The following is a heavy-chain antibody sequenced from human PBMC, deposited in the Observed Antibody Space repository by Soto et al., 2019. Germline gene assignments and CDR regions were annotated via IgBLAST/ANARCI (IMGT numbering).Heavy chain of an antibody. V-gene: IGHV3-30-3*01. Sequence: QVQLVESGGGVVQPGRSLRLSCAASGFTFRTYAMHWVRRAPGKGLEWVAVISSDGSNKYYANSVKGRFTISRDNSKNALYLQMISLRAADTAVYYCARDRLATMAPYMVDAFDIWGQGTMVTVTS. CDR3: ARDRLATMAPYMVDAFDI. J-gene: IGHJ3*02. CDR1: GFTFRTYA. D-gene: IGHD3-10*01. CDR2: ISSDGSNK.